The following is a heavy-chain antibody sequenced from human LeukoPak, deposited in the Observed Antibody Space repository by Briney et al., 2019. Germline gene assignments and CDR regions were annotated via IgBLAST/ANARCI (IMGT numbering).Heavy chain of an antibody. V-gene: IGHV1-2*02. J-gene: IGHJ4*02. D-gene: IGHD2-2*02. CDR1: GYTFTDYY. CDR3: ARDLSQSLYRSSTSCYTPFDY. Sequence: ASVTVSFKASGYTFTDYYMHWVRQAPGQGGEGMGWINPNSGGTNYAQKFQGRVTMTRDTSISTAYMELSRLRSDDTAVYYCARDLSQSLYRSSTSCYTPFDYWGQGTLVTVSS. CDR2: INPNSGGT.